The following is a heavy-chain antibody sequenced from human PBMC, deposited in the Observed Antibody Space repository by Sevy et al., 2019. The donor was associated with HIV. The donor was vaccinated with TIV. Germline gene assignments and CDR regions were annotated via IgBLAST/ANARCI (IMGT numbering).Heavy chain of an antibody. CDR3: ARGQGGSSWQTDFDY. D-gene: IGHD6-13*01. Sequence: SETLSLTCAVYGGSFSGYYWSWIRQPPGKGLEWIGEINHSGSTNYNPSLKSRVTISVDTSKNQFSLKLSSVTAADTAVYYWARGQGGSSWQTDFDYWGQGTLVTVSS. CDR2: INHSGST. CDR1: GGSFSGYY. J-gene: IGHJ4*02. V-gene: IGHV4-34*01.